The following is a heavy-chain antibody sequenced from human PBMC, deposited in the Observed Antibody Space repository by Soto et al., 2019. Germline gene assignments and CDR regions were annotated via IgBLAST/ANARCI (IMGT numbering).Heavy chain of an antibody. J-gene: IGHJ5*01. CDR2: VSSGSGNI. V-gene: IGHV3-21*01. D-gene: IGHD5-12*01. CDR3: ATDRDGYNSTGFDS. CDR1: GFTFSTYT. Sequence: PGGSLRLSCVVSGFTFSTYTMTWVRQAPGKGLEWVSSVSSGSGNIYYAGSVKGRFTISRDNAKDSLYLQMNSLGAEDTAVYYCATDRDGYNSTGFDSWGQGTLVTVSS.